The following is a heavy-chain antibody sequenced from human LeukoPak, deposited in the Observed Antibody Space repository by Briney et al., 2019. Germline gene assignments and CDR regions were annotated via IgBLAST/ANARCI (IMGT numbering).Heavy chain of an antibody. V-gene: IGHV3-15*01. Sequence: GGSLRLSCAASGFTFSNAWMSWVRQAPGKGLEWVGRIKSKTDGGTTDYAAPVKSRFTISRDDSENTLYLQMNSLNNEDTAVYYCTTEWELLSDYFDYWGQGTLVTVSS. D-gene: IGHD1-26*01. CDR2: IKSKTDGGTT. J-gene: IGHJ4*02. CDR3: TTEWELLSDYFDY. CDR1: GFTFSNAW.